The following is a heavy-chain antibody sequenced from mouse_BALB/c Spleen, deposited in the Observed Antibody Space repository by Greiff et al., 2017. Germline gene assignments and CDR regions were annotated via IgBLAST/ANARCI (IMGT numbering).Heavy chain of an antibody. CDR1: GFDFSRYW. CDR3: ARKDYDRVYYAMDY. V-gene: IGHV4-1*02. CDR2: INPDSSTI. J-gene: IGHJ4*01. D-gene: IGHD2-4*01. Sequence: EVKLVESGGGLVQPGGSLKLSCAASGFDFSRYWMSWVRQAPGKGLEWIGEINPDSSTINYTPSLKDKFIISRDNAKNTLYLQMSKVRSEDTALYYCARKDYDRVYYAMDYWGQGTSVTVSS.